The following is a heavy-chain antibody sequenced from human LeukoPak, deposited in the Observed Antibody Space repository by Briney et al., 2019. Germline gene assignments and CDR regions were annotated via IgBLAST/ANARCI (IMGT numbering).Heavy chain of an antibody. Sequence: ASVKVSCKASGYTFTGYYMHWVRQAPGQGLEWMGWINPNSGGTNYAQKFQGRVTMTRDTSISTAYMELSRLRSDDTAVYYCARGLGYYGSGSYVYNWFAPWGQGSLVTVSS. J-gene: IGHJ5*02. CDR3: ARGLGYYGSGSYVYNWFAP. CDR2: INPNSGGT. CDR1: GYTFTGYY. V-gene: IGHV1-2*02. D-gene: IGHD3-10*01.